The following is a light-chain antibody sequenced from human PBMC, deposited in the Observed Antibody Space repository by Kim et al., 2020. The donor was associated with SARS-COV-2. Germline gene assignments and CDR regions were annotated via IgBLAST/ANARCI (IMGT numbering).Light chain of an antibody. CDR1: QSVNNY. V-gene: IGKV3-11*01. J-gene: IGKJ5*01. CDR3: QQRGEWPIT. Sequence: LSLGERATLSCRASQSVNNYLAWYQQKPGQAPRLLIYDASNRATGMPARFSGSGSGADFTLTISSVEPEDFALYYCQQRGEWPITFGQGTRLEMK. CDR2: DAS.